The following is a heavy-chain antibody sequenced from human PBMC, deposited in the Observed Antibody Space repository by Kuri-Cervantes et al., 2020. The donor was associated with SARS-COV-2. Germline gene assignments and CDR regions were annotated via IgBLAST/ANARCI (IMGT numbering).Heavy chain of an antibody. CDR2: INPNSGGT. D-gene: IGHD5-12*01. CDR3: ARDPGSGYDYGFDY. J-gene: IGHJ4*02. V-gene: IGHV1-2*02. Sequence: ASVKVSCKASGYTFTSYGISWVRQAPGEGLEWMGWINPNSGGTNYAQKFQGRVTMTRDKSISTAYMELSRLRSDDTAVYYCARDPGSGYDYGFDYWGQGTLVTVSS. CDR1: GYTFTSYG.